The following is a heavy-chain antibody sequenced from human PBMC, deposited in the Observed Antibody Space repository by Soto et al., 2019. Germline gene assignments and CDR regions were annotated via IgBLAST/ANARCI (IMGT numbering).Heavy chain of an antibody. CDR1: GFTFSSYA. Sequence: GGSLRLSCAASGFTFSSYAMSWVRQAPGKGLEWVSAISGSGGSTYYADSVKGRFTISRDNSKNTLYLQMNSLRAEDTAVYYCARSLPFSYYYYGMDVWGQGTTVTVSS. V-gene: IGHV3-23*01. CDR3: ARSLPFSYYYYGMDV. J-gene: IGHJ6*02. CDR2: ISGSGGST.